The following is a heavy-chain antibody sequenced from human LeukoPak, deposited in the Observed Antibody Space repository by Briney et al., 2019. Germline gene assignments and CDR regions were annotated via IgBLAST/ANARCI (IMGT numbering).Heavy chain of an antibody. Sequence: ASVKVSCKASGYTFTSYGISWVRQAPGQGLEWMGWISAYNGNTNYAQKLQGRVTMTTDTSTSTAYMELRSLRSDDTAVYYCARDGSGCGWFGELCDWFDPWGQGTLVTVSS. CDR3: ARDGSGCGWFGELCDWFDP. J-gene: IGHJ5*02. D-gene: IGHD3-10*01. CDR2: ISAYNGNT. V-gene: IGHV1-18*01. CDR1: GYTFTSYG.